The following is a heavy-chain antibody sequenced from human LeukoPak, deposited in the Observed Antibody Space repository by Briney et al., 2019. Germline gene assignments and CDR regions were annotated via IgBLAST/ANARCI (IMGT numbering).Heavy chain of an antibody. CDR1: GFTFDDYG. CDR2: ISTDGSGT. Sequence: SGGSLRLSCAASGFTFDDYGMSWVRQAPGMGLVWVSGISTDGSGTRYADSVKGRFTISRDNAKNTLYLQMNSLRAEDTAVYYCARGVSSWYVFDYWGQGTLVTVSS. J-gene: IGHJ4*02. V-gene: IGHV3-74*01. D-gene: IGHD6-13*01. CDR3: ARGVSSWYVFDY.